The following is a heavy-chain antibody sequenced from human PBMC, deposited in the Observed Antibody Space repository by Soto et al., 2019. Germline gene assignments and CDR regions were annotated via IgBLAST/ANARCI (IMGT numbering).Heavy chain of an antibody. D-gene: IGHD6-19*01. V-gene: IGHV4-59*01. CDR1: GGSISGSY. Sequence: SETLSLTCSVSGGSISGSYWGWIRQSPGKGLEWLGYVYYTGSTNYSPSLRSRVSISADTSKNEFSLRLSSVTAADTAVYFCARSVAVPGAHIDYWGQGTQVTVSS. CDR2: VYYTGST. CDR3: ARSVAVPGAHIDY. J-gene: IGHJ4*02.